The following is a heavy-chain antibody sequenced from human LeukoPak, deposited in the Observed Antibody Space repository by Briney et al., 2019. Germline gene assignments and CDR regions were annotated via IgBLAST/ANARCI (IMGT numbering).Heavy chain of an antibody. CDR1: GGSISSYY. V-gene: IGHV4-59*08. D-gene: IGHD2-15*01. Sequence: SETLSLTCTVSGGSISSYYWSWIRQPPGKGLEWIGYIYYSGSTNYNPSLKSRVTISVDTSKNQFSLKLSSVTAADTAVYYCARQGGSGGGLYYDYYYGMDVWGQGTTVTVSS. CDR3: ARQGGSGGGLYYDYYYGMDV. J-gene: IGHJ6*02. CDR2: IYYSGST.